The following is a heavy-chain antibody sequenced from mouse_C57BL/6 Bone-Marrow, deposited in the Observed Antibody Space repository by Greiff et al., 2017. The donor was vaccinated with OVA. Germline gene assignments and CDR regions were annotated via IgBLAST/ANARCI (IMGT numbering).Heavy chain of an antibody. CDR1: GYTFTSYW. Sequence: QVQLKQPGAELVRPGTSVKLSCKASGYTFTSYWMHWVKQRPGQGLEWIGVIDPSDSYTNYNQKFKGKATLTVDTSSSTAYMQLSSLTSEDSAVYYCAHRGDTLFDYWGQGTTLTVSS. J-gene: IGHJ2*01. V-gene: IGHV1-59*01. CDR2: IDPSDSYT. D-gene: IGHD3-3*01. CDR3: AHRGDTLFDY.